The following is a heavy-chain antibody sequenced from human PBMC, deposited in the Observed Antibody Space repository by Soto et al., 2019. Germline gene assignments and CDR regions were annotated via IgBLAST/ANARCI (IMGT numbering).Heavy chain of an antibody. CDR2: INPSGGST. D-gene: IGHD6-19*01. V-gene: IGHV1-46*03. Sequence: QVQLVQSGAEVKKPGASVKVSCKASGYTFTSYYMHWVRQAPGQGLQWMGIINPSGGSTSYAQKFQGRVTMTRDTSSSTVDMELISLTSEDTALYYCARNKAVAGTPGDYFDYWGQGTLVTVSS. CDR3: ARNKAVAGTPGDYFDY. J-gene: IGHJ4*02. CDR1: GYTFTSYY.